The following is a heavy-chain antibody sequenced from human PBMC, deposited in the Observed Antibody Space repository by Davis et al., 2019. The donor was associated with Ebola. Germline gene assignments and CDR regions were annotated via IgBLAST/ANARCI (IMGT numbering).Heavy chain of an antibody. Sequence: GESLKISCAASGFTFSSYGMHWVRQAPGKGLEWVAVIWYDGSNKYYADSVKGRFTISRDNSKNTLYLQMNSLRAEDTAVYYCAREGYYYDSSGYYVVFDYWGQGTLVTVSS. J-gene: IGHJ4*02. CDR3: AREGYYYDSSGYYVVFDY. CDR2: IWYDGSNK. CDR1: GFTFSSYG. D-gene: IGHD3-22*01. V-gene: IGHV3-33*01.